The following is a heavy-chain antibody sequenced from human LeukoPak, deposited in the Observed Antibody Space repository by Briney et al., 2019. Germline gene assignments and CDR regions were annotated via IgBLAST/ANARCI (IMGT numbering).Heavy chain of an antibody. CDR2: ISVYKGDT. CDR1: GYTFTNFG. J-gene: IGHJ3*02. CDR3: ARAGGWARGDYKADAFDI. V-gene: IGHV1-18*01. D-gene: IGHD6-19*01. Sequence: ASVKVSCKASGYTFTNFGLSWVRQAPGQALEWMGWISVYKGDTNYAQILQGRVTMTTDTSTSTAYMELRSLRSDDTAVYYCARAGGWARGDYKADAFDIWGQGTMVTVSS.